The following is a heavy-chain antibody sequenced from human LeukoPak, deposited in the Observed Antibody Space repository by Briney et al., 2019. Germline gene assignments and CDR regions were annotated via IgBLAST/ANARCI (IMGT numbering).Heavy chain of an antibody. Sequence: AGGSQTLPCAPSGFLLTSYRMVWPGRSRGERLEGVANIKQDGCEQYYVDSVRGRFPISRDNAKNSLSLQMNSLRADDTAVYHCARPLLYYYGSETYFWFDPWGQGTLVTVSS. CDR2: IKQDGCEQ. J-gene: IGHJ5*02. V-gene: IGHV3-7*01. D-gene: IGHD3-10*01. CDR1: GFLLTSYR. CDR3: ARPLLYYYGSETYFWFDP.